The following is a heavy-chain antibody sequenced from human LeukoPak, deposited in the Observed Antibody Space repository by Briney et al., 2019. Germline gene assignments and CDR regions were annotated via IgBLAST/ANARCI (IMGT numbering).Heavy chain of an antibody. CDR3: ARVGAYSSSLLRINWFDP. CDR1: GGSISSSSYY. J-gene: IGHJ5*02. Sequence: SETLSLTCTVSGGSISSSSYYWGWIRQPPGKGLEWIGSIYYSGSTYYNPSLKSRVTISVDTSKNQFSLKLSSVTAADTAVYYCARVGAYSSSLLRINWFDPWGQGTLVTVSS. V-gene: IGHV4-39*07. D-gene: IGHD6-13*01. CDR2: IYYSGST.